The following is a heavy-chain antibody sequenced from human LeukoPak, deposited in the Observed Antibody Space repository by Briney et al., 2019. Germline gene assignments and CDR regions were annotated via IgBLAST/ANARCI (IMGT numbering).Heavy chain of an antibody. CDR3: ARRIAASGTAFDY. CDR1: GGSISRYY. V-gene: IGHV4-59*01. D-gene: IGHD6-13*01. J-gene: IGHJ4*02. CDR2: IYYTGST. Sequence: KPSETLSLTCTVSGGSISRYYWNWIRQPPGKGLEWIGYIYYTGSTSYNPSLKSRVTISVDTSKMQLSLKLSPVTAADTAVYYCARRIAASGTAFDYWGQGTLVTVSS.